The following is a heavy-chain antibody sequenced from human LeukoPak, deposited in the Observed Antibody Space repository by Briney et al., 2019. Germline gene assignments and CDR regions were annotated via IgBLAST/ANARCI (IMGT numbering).Heavy chain of an antibody. V-gene: IGHV3-66*01. CDR1: GFTFSSYS. D-gene: IGHD3-22*01. CDR3: ARVGDSGYYYSDHYFDY. J-gene: IGHJ4*02. CDR2: IYSGGST. Sequence: PGGSLRLSCAASGFTFSSYSMNWVRQAPGKGLDWVSVIYSGGSTYYADSVKGRFTISRDNSKNTLYLQMNSLRAEDTAVYYCARVGDSGYYYSDHYFDYWGQGTLVTVSS.